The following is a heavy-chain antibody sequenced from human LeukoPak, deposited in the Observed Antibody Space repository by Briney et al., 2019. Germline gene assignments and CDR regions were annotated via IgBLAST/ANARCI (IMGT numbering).Heavy chain of an antibody. D-gene: IGHD3-9*01. CDR1: GGTFSSYA. V-gene: IGHV1-18*01. CDR3: ASYDILTGCLDY. Sequence: ASVKVSCKASGGTFSSYAISWVRQAPGQGLEWMGWISAYNGNTNYAQKLQGRVTMTTDTSTSTAYMELSRLRSDDTAVYYCASYDILTGCLDYWGQGTLVTVSS. CDR2: ISAYNGNT. J-gene: IGHJ4*02.